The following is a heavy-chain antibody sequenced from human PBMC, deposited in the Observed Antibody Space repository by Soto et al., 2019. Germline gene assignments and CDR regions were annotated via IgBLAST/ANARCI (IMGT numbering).Heavy chain of an antibody. V-gene: IGHV3-15*07. CDR2: VKSKADGGTI. Sequence: GGSLRLSCAASGFSFSKAWMTWVRQAPGKGLEWVGRVKSKADGGTIDYAAPVKGRFTISRDDSQDTLYLQMTSLKIEDTALYYCATGAPATGAPSSNWLIDSWGRGTLVTVSS. D-gene: IGHD6-13*01. J-gene: IGHJ4*02. CDR3: ATGAPATGAPSSNWLIDS. CDR1: GFSFSKAW.